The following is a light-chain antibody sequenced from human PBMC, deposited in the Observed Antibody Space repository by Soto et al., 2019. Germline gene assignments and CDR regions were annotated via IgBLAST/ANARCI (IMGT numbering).Light chain of an antibody. J-gene: IGLJ1*01. CDR1: SSDVGGYNY. CDR3: CSYTSSSTLYV. Sequence: QSALTQPASVPGSPGQSITISCTGTSSDVGGYNYVSWYQQHPGKAPKLMIYEVSNRPSGVSNRFSGSKSGNTASLTISGLQAEDEADYYCCSYTSSSTLYVFGTGTKVTVL. CDR2: EVS. V-gene: IGLV2-14*01.